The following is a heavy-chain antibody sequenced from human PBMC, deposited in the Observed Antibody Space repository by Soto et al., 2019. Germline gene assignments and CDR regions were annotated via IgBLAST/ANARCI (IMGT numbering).Heavy chain of an antibody. J-gene: IGHJ4*02. CDR1: GYTFTNFR. Sequence: GASVKVSCKASGYTFTNFRINWVRQAPGQGLEWMGWISAYNGNTNYAQKLQGRVTMTTDTSTSTAYMELRSLRSDDTAVYYCARLLYYDSSGYPVDYWGQGTLVTVSS. CDR3: ARLLYYDSSGYPVDY. V-gene: IGHV1-18*01. CDR2: ISAYNGNT. D-gene: IGHD3-22*01.